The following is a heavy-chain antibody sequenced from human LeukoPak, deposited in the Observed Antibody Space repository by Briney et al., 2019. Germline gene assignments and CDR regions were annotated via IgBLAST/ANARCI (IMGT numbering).Heavy chain of an antibody. Sequence: SQTLSLTCTVSGGSISSGDYYWSWIRQPPGKGLEWIGYIYYSGSTYYNPSLKSRVTISVDTSKNQFSLKLSSVTAADTAVYYCASWPAGFLEWLEYTRVDAFDIWGQGTVVTVSS. D-gene: IGHD3-3*01. CDR2: IYYSGST. CDR1: GGSISSGDYY. V-gene: IGHV4-30-4*08. CDR3: ASWPAGFLEWLEYTRVDAFDI. J-gene: IGHJ3*02.